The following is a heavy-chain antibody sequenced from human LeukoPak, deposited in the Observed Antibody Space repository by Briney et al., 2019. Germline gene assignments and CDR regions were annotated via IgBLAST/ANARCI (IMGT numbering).Heavy chain of an antibody. D-gene: IGHD5-24*01. V-gene: IGHV3-23*01. CDR1: GFTFSSYA. Sequence: PGGSLRLSCAASGFTFSSYAMSWVRQAPGKGLEWVSAISGSGGATYYADSAKGRFTISRDNSKNTVYLQMNSLRAEDTAVYSCAKETDYNYIYYFDYWGQGTLVTVSS. CDR3: AKETDYNYIYYFDY. CDR2: ISGSGGAT. J-gene: IGHJ4*02.